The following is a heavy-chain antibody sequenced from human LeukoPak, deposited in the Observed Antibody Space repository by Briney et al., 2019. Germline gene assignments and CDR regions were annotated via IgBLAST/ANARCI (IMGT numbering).Heavy chain of an antibody. Sequence: GGSLRLSCAASEFTFSSYALHWVRQAPGKGLEWVAVISYDGRNKFYADSVKGRFTISRDNSKTTLYLQMNSLRAEDTAAYYCARAKIEFDYYYGMDVWGQGTTVTVSS. CDR3: ARAKIEFDYYYGMDV. J-gene: IGHJ6*02. CDR1: EFTFSSYA. D-gene: IGHD2/OR15-2a*01. V-gene: IGHV3-30*04. CDR2: ISYDGRNK.